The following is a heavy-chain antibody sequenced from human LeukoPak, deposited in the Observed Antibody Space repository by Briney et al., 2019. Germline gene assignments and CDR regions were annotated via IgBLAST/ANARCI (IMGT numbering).Heavy chain of an antibody. V-gene: IGHV4-39*07. CDR3: AGDLARSYGAFDI. Sequence: SETLSLTCTVSGGSISSSSYYWGWIRQPPGKGLEWIGSIYYSGSTYYNPSLKSRVTISVDTSKNQFSLKLSSVTAADTAVYYCAGDLARSYGAFDIWGQGTMVTVSS. CDR2: IYYSGST. J-gene: IGHJ3*02. CDR1: GGSISSSSYY. D-gene: IGHD1-26*01.